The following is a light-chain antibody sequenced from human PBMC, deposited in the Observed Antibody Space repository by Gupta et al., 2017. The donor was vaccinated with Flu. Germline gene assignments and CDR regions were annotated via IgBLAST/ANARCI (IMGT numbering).Light chain of an antibody. CDR2: EVT. Sequence: QSALTQPRSVSGSPGQSVTISCTGTSNDVGAYNYVSWYQHPPGNAPKLLIYEVTKRPSGAPGRFSGSKAGNTASLTISVHEAEDDADYSYYSYAGSDTWMFGGGTKVAVV. CDR3: YSYAGSDTWM. J-gene: IGLJ3*02. CDR1: SNDVGAYNY. V-gene: IGLV2-11*01.